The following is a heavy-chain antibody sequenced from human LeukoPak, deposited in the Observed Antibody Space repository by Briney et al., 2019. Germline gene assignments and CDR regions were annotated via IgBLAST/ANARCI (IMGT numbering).Heavy chain of an antibody. D-gene: IGHD4-17*01. CDR1: GFTFSSYG. V-gene: IGHV3-30*02. Sequence: GGSLRLSCAASGFTFSSYGVHWVRQAPGKGLEWVTFIRYDGSNKFYTNSVKGRFTISRDNSKHTLYLQMDSLRAEDTAVYYCAKNRGYGDYYFDYWGQGTLVTVSS. CDR2: IRYDGSNK. CDR3: AKNRGYGDYYFDY. J-gene: IGHJ4*02.